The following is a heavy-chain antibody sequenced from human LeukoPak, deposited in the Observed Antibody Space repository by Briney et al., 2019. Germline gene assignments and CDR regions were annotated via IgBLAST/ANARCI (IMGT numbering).Heavy chain of an antibody. CDR1: GFTFSSYA. V-gene: IGHV3-30-3*01. CDR2: ISYDGSNK. CDR3: ARDYSQYQPPDAFDI. J-gene: IGHJ3*02. Sequence: GGSLRLSCAASGFTFSSYAMHWVRQAPGKGLEWVAVISYDGSNKYYADSVKGRFTISRDNSKNTLYLQMNSLRAEDTAVYYCARDYSQYQPPDAFDIWGQGTMVTVSS. D-gene: IGHD2-2*01.